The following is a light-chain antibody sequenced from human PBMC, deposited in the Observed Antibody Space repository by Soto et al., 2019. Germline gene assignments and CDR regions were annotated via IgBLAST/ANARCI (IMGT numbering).Light chain of an antibody. V-gene: IGKV3-20*01. J-gene: IGKJ1*01. CDR1: QSVSSNY. CDR3: QHYGSSRT. Sequence: EIVMTQSPGTPSLSPGERATFSCRASQSVSSNYLAWYQQKPGQAPRLLIYGASSRATGIPDRFSGSGSGTDFTLTIRRLEPEDFAVDYCQHYGSSRTFGQGTKVDIK. CDR2: GAS.